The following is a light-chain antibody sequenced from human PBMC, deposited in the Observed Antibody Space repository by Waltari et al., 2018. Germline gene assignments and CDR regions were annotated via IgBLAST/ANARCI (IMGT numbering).Light chain of an antibody. J-gene: IGKJ1*01. CDR3: QQYYTMWT. Sequence: DIHMTQSPSSLSASVGDRVTITCRASKGISNSLAWYQQKAGKAPKLLLSGAARLESGVPSRFSGSGSGTHYTLTISSRQPEDFATYYCQQYYTMWTFGQGTKVEVK. CDR1: KGISNS. V-gene: IGKV1-NL1*01. CDR2: GAA.